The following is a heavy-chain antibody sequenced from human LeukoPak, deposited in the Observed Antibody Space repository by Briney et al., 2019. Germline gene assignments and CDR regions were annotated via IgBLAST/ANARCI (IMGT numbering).Heavy chain of an antibody. CDR3: ARGREWELSRIDY. CDR2: ISSSGSTI. J-gene: IGHJ4*02. D-gene: IGHD1-26*01. CDR1: GFTFSSYS. V-gene: IGHV3-48*04. Sequence: GGSLRLSCAASGFTFSSYSMNWVRQAPGKGLEWVSYISSSGSTIYYADSVKGRFTISRDNAKNSLYLQMNSLRAEDTAVYYCARGREWELSRIDYWGQGTLVTVSS.